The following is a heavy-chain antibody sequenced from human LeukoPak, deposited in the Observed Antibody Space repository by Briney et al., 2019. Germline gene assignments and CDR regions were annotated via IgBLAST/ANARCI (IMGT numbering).Heavy chain of an antibody. CDR3: ARENYFDY. V-gene: IGHV3-7*04. Sequence: GGSLRLSCAASGFTFSRFWMGWVRQAPGKGLEWVANIKPDGSEKNCGDSVRGRFTISRDNARNSLSLQMNSLRVEDTAVYYCARENYFDYWGQGTLVTVSS. CDR1: GFTFSRFW. J-gene: IGHJ4*02. CDR2: IKPDGSEK.